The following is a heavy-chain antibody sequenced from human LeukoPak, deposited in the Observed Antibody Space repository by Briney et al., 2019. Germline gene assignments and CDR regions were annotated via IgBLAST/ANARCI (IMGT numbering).Heavy chain of an antibody. CDR2: IYTSGST. D-gene: IGHD3-10*01. V-gene: IGHV4-61*02. CDR3: ARGGELIDY. J-gene: IGHJ4*02. CDR1: GGSISSGSYY. Sequence: PSETLSLTCTVSGGSISSGSYYWSWLRQPAGKGLEWIGRIYTSGSTNYNPSLKGRVTISVDTSKNQFSLKLSSVTAADTAVYYCARGGELIDYWGQGTLVTVSS.